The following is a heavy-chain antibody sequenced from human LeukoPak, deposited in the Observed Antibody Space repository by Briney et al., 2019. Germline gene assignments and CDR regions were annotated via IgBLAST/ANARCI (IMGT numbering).Heavy chain of an antibody. D-gene: IGHD2-2*01. Sequence: TGGSLRLSCATSGFTFSNCGMSWVRQAPGKGLQWLSVIGGDGTTYYADSVKGRFTVSRDNSENTLYLQMNSLRAEDTAVYYCARDQRTSFDYWGQGTLVTVSS. CDR1: GFTFSNCG. CDR3: ARDQRTSFDY. J-gene: IGHJ4*02. CDR2: IGGDGTT. V-gene: IGHV3-23*01.